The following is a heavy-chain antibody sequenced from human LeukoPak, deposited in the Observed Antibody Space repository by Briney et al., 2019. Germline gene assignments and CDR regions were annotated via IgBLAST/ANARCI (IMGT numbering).Heavy chain of an antibody. CDR2: IWYDGSNK. D-gene: IGHD5-24*01. V-gene: IGHV3-33*01. CDR3: ARDRDPRDPYYFDY. CDR1: GFTFSSYG. Sequence: GGSLRLSCAASGFTFSSYGMHWVRQAPGKGLEWVAVIWYDGSNKYYADSVKGRFTISRDNSKNTLYLQMNSLRAEDTAEYYCARDRDPRDPYYFDYWGQGTLVTVSS. J-gene: IGHJ4*02.